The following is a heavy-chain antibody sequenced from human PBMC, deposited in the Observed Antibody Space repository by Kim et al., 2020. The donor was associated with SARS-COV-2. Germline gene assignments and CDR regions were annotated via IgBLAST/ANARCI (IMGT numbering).Heavy chain of an antibody. D-gene: IGHD3-22*01. V-gene: IGHV3-30*18. CDR3: AKGWLRGGVMGSSGPAYDY. CDR1: GFTFSSYG. J-gene: IGHJ4*02. CDR2: ISYDGSNK. Sequence: GGSLRLSCAASGFTFSSYGMHWVRQAPGKGLEWVAVISYDGSNKNYADSVKGRFTISRDNSKNTLYLQMNSLRAEDTAVYYCAKGWLRGGVMGSSGPAYDYWGQGTLVTVSS.